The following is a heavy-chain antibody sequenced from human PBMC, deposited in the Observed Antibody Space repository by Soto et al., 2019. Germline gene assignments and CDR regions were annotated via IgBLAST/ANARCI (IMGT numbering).Heavy chain of an antibody. D-gene: IGHD2-15*01. Sequence: GGSLRLSCAASGFTFSSYGMHWVRQAPGKGLEWVAVIWYDGSNKYYADSVKGRFTISRDNSKNTLYLQMNSLRAEDTAVYYCARDGEYCSGGSCYSGYYYYMDVWGKGTTVTVSS. CDR1: GFTFSSYG. V-gene: IGHV3-33*01. J-gene: IGHJ6*03. CDR2: IWYDGSNK. CDR3: ARDGEYCSGGSCYSGYYYYMDV.